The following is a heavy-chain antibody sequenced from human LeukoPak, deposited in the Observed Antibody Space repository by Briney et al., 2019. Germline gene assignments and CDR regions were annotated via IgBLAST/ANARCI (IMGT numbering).Heavy chain of an antibody. J-gene: IGHJ4*02. V-gene: IGHV1-46*01. CDR3: ARDAWLVGTTNLYYFDY. D-gene: IGHD1-26*01. Sequence: ASVKVSCKASGYTFTSYYMHWVRQAPGQGLEWMGIINPSGGSTSYAQKFQGRVTMTRDPSISTAYMALTRLRSDDTAVYYCARDAWLVGTTNLYYFDYWGQGTLVTVSS. CDR1: GYTFTSYY. CDR2: INPSGGST.